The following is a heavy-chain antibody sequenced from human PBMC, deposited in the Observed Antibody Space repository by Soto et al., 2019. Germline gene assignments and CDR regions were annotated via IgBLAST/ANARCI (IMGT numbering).Heavy chain of an antibody. D-gene: IGHD5-12*01. CDR3: AREDMVGATISAFDI. J-gene: IGHJ3*02. CDR1: GFTFSSYG. CDR2: IWYDGSNK. V-gene: IGHV3-33*01. Sequence: QVQLVESGGGVVQPGRSLRLSCAASGFTFSSYGMHWVRQAPGKGLEWVAVIWYDGSNKYYADSVKGRFTISRDNSKNTLYLQMNSLRAEDTAVYYCAREDMVGATISAFDIWGQGTMVTVSS.